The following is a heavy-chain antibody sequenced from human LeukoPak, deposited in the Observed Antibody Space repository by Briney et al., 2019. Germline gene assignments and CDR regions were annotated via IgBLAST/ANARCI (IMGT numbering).Heavy chain of an antibody. V-gene: IGHV3-23*01. CDR3: AKEWAGYTNPYYFDY. Sequence: GGSLRLSCADSGFTFSTYAMTWVRQAPGKGLEWVSTISGSGANTYYADSVRGRFTISRDNSKNTLYLHMNSLRAEDTAVYYCAKEWAGYTNPYYFDYWGQGTLVTVSS. D-gene: IGHD3/OR15-3a*01. CDR2: ISGSGANT. J-gene: IGHJ4*02. CDR1: GFTFSTYA.